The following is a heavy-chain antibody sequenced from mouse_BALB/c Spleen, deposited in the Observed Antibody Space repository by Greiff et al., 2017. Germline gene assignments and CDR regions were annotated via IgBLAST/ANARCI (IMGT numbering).Heavy chain of an antibody. D-gene: IGHD2-1*01. CDR1: GFTFSNYW. CDR2: IRLKSNNYAT. CDR3: TGGYGNFRPYAMDY. J-gene: IGHJ4*01. Sequence: EVMLVESGGGLVQPGGSMKLSCVASGFTFSNYWMNWVRQSPEKGLEWVAEIRLKSNNYATHYAESVKGRFTISRDDSKSSVYLQMNNLRAEDTGIYYCTGGYGNFRPYAMDYWGQGTSVTVSS. V-gene: IGHV6-6*02.